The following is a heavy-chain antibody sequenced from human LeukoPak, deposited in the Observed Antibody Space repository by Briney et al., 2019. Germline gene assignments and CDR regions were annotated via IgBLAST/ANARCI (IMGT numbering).Heavy chain of an antibody. J-gene: IGHJ6*03. CDR3: AKGGAVSSKSITMVRGTRRYYYYMDV. D-gene: IGHD3-10*01. CDR1: GFTFSDYE. V-gene: IGHV3-48*03. Sequence: GGSLRLSCTASGFTFSDYEMNWVRQAPGKGLEWVSYISSGGSSIYYADSVKGRFTISRDNSKNTLYLQMNSLRAEDTAVYYCAKGGAVSSKSITMVRGTRRYYYYMDVWGKGTTVTISS. CDR2: ISSGGSSI.